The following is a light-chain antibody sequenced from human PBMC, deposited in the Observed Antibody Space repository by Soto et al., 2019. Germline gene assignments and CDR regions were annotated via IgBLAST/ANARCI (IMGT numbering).Light chain of an antibody. CDR2: DVI. J-gene: IGLJ1*01. Sequence: QSALTQPASVSGSPGQSITVSCIGTSSDVGGYNSVSWYQEHPGKAPKLMIYDVIKRPSGVPDRFSGSKSGNTASLTISGLLAEDEADYYCCSYVDSYSYVFGTGTKV. V-gene: IGLV2-11*01. CDR1: SSDVGGYNS. CDR3: CSYVDSYSYV.